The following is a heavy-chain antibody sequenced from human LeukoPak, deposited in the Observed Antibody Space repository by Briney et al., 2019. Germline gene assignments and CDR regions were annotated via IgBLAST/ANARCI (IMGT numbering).Heavy chain of an antibody. D-gene: IGHD3-10*01. CDR3: ARGGGFDY. CDR1: GVTLGAFS. J-gene: IGHJ4*02. V-gene: IGHV3-7*05. CDR2: IKQDGSEE. Sequence: RGSLRLSCAASGVTLGAFSMSWVRQAPGEGLEWVANIKQDGSEESYVESVRGRFTISRDNAKNSLDLEMNSLRAEDTAVYYRARGGGFDYWGQGTLVTVSS.